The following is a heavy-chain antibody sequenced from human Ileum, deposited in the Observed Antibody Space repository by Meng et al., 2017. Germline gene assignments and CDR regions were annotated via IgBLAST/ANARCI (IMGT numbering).Heavy chain of an antibody. CDR3: ARGGPWFDP. V-gene: IGHV4-34*01. CDR2: INHSGST. J-gene: IGHJ5*02. CDR1: GGSFSCYY. Sequence: VQLQQWGAGLLKPSETLSLTCAVYGGSFSCYYWSWIRQPPGKGLEWIGEINHSGSTNYNPSLKSRVTISVDTSKNQFSLKLSSVTAADTAVYYCARGGPWFDPWGQGTLVTVSS.